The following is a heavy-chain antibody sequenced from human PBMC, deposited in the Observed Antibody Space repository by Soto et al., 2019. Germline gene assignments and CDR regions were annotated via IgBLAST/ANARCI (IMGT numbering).Heavy chain of an antibody. Sequence: PSETLSLTCAVYGGSFSDHYWVWIRQPPGGGLEWIGEINHSGSANHNPSLKSRITTSVDTSKNQFSLRLTSVTAADTAVYYCARGRGGYTYGGLDHWGQGIVVTVSS. CDR2: INHSGSA. J-gene: IGHJ4*02. D-gene: IGHD5-18*01. CDR1: GGSFSDHY. V-gene: IGHV4-34*01. CDR3: ARGRGGYTYGGLDH.